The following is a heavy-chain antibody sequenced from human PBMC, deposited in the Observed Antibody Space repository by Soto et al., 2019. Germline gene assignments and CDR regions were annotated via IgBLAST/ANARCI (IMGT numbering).Heavy chain of an antibody. CDR3: ATLPPRIVVTVLPIPT. J-gene: IGHJ5*02. D-gene: IGHD2-21*01. CDR1: GDSISSTHW. CDR2: VYHSGST. Sequence: QVYLHQSGPGLVKPSGTLSLTCAVSGDSISSTHWWTWVRQTPGKGLEWIGEVYHSGSTSYNPSPQRRVTLSVDKSNNQFSLKLTSVTAADTAVYYCATLPPRIVVTVLPIPTWGQGTLVSVSS. V-gene: IGHV4-4*02.